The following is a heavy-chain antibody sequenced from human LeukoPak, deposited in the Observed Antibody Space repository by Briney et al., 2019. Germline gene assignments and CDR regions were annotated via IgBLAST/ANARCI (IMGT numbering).Heavy chain of an antibody. CDR2: ISSSSSYI. CDR3: ARKEINYYDSSGYDL. J-gene: IGHJ4*02. D-gene: IGHD3-22*01. Sequence: GGSLRLSCAASGFTFSSYSMNWVRRAPGKGLGWVSSISSSSSYIYYADSVKGRFTISRDNAKNSLYLQMNSLRAEDTAVYYCARKEINYYDSSGYDLWGQGTLVTVSS. CDR1: GFTFSSYS. V-gene: IGHV3-21*01.